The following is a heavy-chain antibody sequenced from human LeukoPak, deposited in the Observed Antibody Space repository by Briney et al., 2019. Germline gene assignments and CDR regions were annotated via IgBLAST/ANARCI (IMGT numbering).Heavy chain of an antibody. D-gene: IGHD2-2*01. CDR2: ISGSGSNT. CDR1: GFTFSDYY. Sequence: GGSLRLSCAASGFTFSDYYMSWIRQAPGKGLEWASFISGSGSNTKYADSVKGRFTISRDNARNSLYLQMNSLRAEDTAIYYCARDSAHVVVVPVAVPPGLDNWFDPWGQGTLVTVSS. V-gene: IGHV3-11*05. J-gene: IGHJ5*02. CDR3: ARDSAHVVVVPVAVPPGLDNWFDP.